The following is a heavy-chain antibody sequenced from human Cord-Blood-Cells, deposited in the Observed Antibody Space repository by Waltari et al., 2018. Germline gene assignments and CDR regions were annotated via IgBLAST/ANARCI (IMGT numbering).Heavy chain of an antibody. D-gene: IGHD6-19*01. CDR3: ARGQHLAVAGTYYFDY. Sequence: QVQLVQSGAEVKKPGSSVKVSCKASGGTFSSYAISWVRPAPRQGLEWMVGIIPIFGTANYAQKFQGRVTITADKSTSTAYMELSSLRSEDTAVYYCARGQHLAVAGTYYFDYWGQGTLVTVSS. V-gene: IGHV1-69*06. CDR1: GGTFSSYA. CDR2: IIPIFGTA. J-gene: IGHJ4*02.